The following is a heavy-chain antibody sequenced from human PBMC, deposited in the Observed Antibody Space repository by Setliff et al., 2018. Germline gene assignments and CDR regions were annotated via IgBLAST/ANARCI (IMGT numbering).Heavy chain of an antibody. J-gene: IGHJ4*02. CDR3: IRDTHMSGAYYFDY. Sequence: LRLSCAVSGFTFSDHYMDWVRQVPGKGLEWVGRSRDKGNSYTTEYAASVKGRFTISRDASKNSLFLQMNSLKTEDTAVYYCIRDTHMSGAYYFDYWGQGTLVTVSS. D-gene: IGHD1-26*01. CDR2: SRDKGNSYTT. CDR1: GFTFSDHY. V-gene: IGHV3-72*01.